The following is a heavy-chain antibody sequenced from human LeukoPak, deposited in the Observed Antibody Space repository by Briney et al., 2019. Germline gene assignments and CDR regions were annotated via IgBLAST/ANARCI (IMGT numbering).Heavy chain of an antibody. V-gene: IGHV4-34*01. D-gene: IGHD3-3*01. CDR3: ARGSPGFWSGYYTFDY. CDR1: GGSFSGYY. Sequence: SETLSLTCAVYGGSFSGYYWSWIRQPPGKGLEWIGEINHSGSTNYSPSLKSRVTISVDTSKNQFSLKLSSVTAADTAVYYCARGSPGFWSGYYTFDYWGQGTLVTVSS. CDR2: INHSGST. J-gene: IGHJ4*02.